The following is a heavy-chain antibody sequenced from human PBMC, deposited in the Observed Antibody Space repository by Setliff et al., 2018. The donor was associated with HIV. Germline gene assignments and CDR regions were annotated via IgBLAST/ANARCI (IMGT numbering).Heavy chain of an antibody. CDR3: ARYGPDTYQPLWSFGV. J-gene: IGHJ2*01. Sequence: SETLSLTCDDSAVSLSGYYWSWIRQPPGKGLEWIGEINHSGTTNYNPSLKSRVTISMDTSKNQFSLKLTSVTAADTSVYYCARYGPDTYQPLWSFGVWGRGTMVTVSS. CDR2: INHSGTT. CDR1: AVSLSGYY. V-gene: IGHV4-34*01. D-gene: IGHD3-10*01.